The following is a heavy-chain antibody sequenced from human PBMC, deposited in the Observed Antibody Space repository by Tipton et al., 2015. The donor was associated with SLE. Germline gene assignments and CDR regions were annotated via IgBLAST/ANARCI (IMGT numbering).Heavy chain of an antibody. CDR3: ARDVSGGQRGIGYSSSSACDI. CDR2: INHIGST. D-gene: IGHD6-13*01. J-gene: IGHJ3*02. CDR1: GGSFSGYY. V-gene: IGHV4-34*01. Sequence: TLSLTCAVSGGSFSGYYWSWIRQPPGKGLEWIGEINHIGSTNYNPALKSRVTISVDTSKNQFSLKLRSVTAADTAVYYCARDVSGGQRGIGYSSSSACDIWGQETMVTGSS.